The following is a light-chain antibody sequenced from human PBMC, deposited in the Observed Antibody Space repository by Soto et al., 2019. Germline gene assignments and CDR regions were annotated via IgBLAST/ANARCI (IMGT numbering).Light chain of an antibody. CDR2: WAS. J-gene: IGKJ1*01. V-gene: IGKV4-1*01. Sequence: DIVMTQSPDSLAVSLGERATINCKSSESVLYRSNNKNYLAWYQQKPGQPPKLLIYWASTRESGVPDRFSGSGSGTDFTLTISSLQAEDVAVYYCQQYYRTPPTFGQGTKVDIK. CDR1: ESVLYRSNNKNY. CDR3: QQYYRTPPT.